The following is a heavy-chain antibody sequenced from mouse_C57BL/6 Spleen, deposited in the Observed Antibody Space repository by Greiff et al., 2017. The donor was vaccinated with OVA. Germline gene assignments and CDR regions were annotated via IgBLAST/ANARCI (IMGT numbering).Heavy chain of an antibody. CDR3: ARDYYGSSYGRNFDY. CDR1: GYSFTDYN. D-gene: IGHD1-1*01. J-gene: IGHJ2*01. V-gene: IGHV1-39*01. Sequence: VQLKESGPELVKPGASVKISCKASGYSFTDYNMNWVKQSNGKSLEWIGVINPNYGTTSYNQKFKGKATLTVDQSSSTAYMQLNSLKSEDSAVYYCARDYYGSSYGRNFDYWGQGTTLTVSS. CDR2: INPNYGTT.